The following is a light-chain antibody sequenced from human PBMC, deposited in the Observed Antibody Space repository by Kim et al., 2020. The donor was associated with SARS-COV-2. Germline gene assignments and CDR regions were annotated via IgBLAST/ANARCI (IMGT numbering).Light chain of an antibody. CDR3: LQHSTYPIT. CDR1: QDIRKD. J-gene: IGKJ5*01. CDR2: GAS. Sequence: ASVGDSVTITCRESQDIRKDLGWYQQNPGRAPKRLIYGASSLQSGVPSRFSGSGSGTEFTLTISSVQPEDFATYFCLQHSTYPITFGQGTRLEIK. V-gene: IGKV1-17*01.